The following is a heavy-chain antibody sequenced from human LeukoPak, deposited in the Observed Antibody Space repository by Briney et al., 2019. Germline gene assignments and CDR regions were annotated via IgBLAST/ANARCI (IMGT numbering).Heavy chain of an antibody. CDR3: ARIMTTVTRGWFDP. CDR2: INPTSGGT. J-gene: IGHJ5*02. Sequence: ASVKVSRKASGYTFTGYYIHWVRQAPGQGLEWMGWINPTSGGTNYAQKFQGRVTMTRDTSITTAYMELNRLSSDDTAVYYCARIMTTVTRGWFDPWGQGTLVTVSS. D-gene: IGHD4-17*01. V-gene: IGHV1-2*02. CDR1: GYTFTGYY.